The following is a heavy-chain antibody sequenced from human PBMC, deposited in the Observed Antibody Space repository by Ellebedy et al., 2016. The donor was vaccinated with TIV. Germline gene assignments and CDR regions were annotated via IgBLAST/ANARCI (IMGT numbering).Heavy chain of an antibody. CDR1: GGSISSYY. Sequence: SETLSLTCTVSGGSISSYYWSWIRQPPGKGLEWIGYIYYSGSTNYNPSLKSRVTISVDTSKNQFSLKLSSVTAADTAMYYCARKFGEQSSGWYGTLANYYYYYYMDVWGKGTTVTVSS. D-gene: IGHD6-19*01. V-gene: IGHV4-59*08. CDR2: IYYSGST. J-gene: IGHJ6*03. CDR3: ARKFGEQSSGWYGTLANYYYYYYMDV.